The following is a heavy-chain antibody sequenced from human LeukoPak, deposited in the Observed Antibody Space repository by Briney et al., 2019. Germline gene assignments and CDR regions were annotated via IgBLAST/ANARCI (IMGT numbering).Heavy chain of an antibody. V-gene: IGHV1-58*02. CDR2: IVVGSGNT. CDR3: AAPRGMVASSHYYYYYGMDV. CDR1: GFTFTSSA. Sequence: GASVKVSCKASGFTFTSSAMQWVRQARGQRLEWIGWIVVGSGNTNYAQKFQERVTITRDMSTSTAYMELSSLRSEDTAVYYCAAPRGMVASSHYYYYYGMDVWGQGTTVTVSS. J-gene: IGHJ6*02. D-gene: IGHD2-8*01.